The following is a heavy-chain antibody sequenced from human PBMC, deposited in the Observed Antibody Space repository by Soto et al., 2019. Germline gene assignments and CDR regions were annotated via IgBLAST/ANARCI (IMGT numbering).Heavy chain of an antibody. CDR2: VFHTGNT. CDR3: ARAPRELFAEGPLFLYYYYGLDV. J-gene: IGHJ6*02. D-gene: IGHD1-7*01. V-gene: IGHV4-34*12. Sequence: QVHLQQWGAGLLKPSGTLSLTCAVSGGSFSDAFWSWVRQSPGRGLEWIGEVFHTGNTNYNPSLKSRGTRSVDTAKNQCSLRLTSVTAADSAVYYCARAPRELFAEGPLFLYYYYGLDVWGQGTTVTVSS. CDR1: GGSFSDAF.